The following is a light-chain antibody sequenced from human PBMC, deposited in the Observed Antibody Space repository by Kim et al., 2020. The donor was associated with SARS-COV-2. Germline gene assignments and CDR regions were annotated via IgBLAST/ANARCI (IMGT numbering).Light chain of an antibody. J-gene: IGKJ2*01. CDR2: GAS. CDR1: QGVPRNY. V-gene: IGKV3-20*01. Sequence: GEIPTRSCSDRQGVPRNYLGWYQHKPGQAPRLLIYGASSRAPGIPDRFTGSGSGTDFTLTISRLEPEDFAVYYCQQYDDSPMYTFGQGTKLEI. CDR3: QQYDDSPMYT.